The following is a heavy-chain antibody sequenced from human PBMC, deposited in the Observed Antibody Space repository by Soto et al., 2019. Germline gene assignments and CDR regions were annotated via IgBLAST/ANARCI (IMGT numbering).Heavy chain of an antibody. CDR3: ASGRVYSYSGSSYVDYWFDP. CDR1: GYTFTSYD. V-gene: IGHV1-8*02. J-gene: IGHJ5*02. CDR2: LNPDIGTT. D-gene: IGHD3-22*01. Sequence: QVQLVQSGAAVRKPGASVKDSCKASGYTFTSYDINWVRQAPGLGLEWMGWLNPDIGTTGYAQKFQGRVTLTRVTSINTAYMELSSLRSEDTAVYYCASGRVYSYSGSSYVDYWFDPWGQGTLVTVSS.